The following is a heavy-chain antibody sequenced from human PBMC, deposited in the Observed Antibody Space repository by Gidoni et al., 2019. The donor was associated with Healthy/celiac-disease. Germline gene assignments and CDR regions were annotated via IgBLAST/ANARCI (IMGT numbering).Heavy chain of an antibody. CDR3: ARDPWGAQPAEGMDV. D-gene: IGHD3-16*01. V-gene: IGHV3-21*01. J-gene: IGHJ6*02. CDR2: ISSSSSYI. CDR1: GLTFSSYS. Sequence: EVQLVESGGGLVKPGGSLRLSCAASGLTFSSYSMNWVRQAPGKGLEWVSSISSSSSYIYYADSVKGRFTISRDNAKNSLYLQMNSLRAEDTAVYYCARDPWGAQPAEGMDVWGQGTTVTVSS.